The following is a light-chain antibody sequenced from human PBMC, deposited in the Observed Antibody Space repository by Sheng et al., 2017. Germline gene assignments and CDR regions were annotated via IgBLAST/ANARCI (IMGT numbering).Light chain of an antibody. Sequence: DIQVTQSPSSLSASVEDRVTITCRASEGLGYALAWFQQKPGKVPKLLIYAASTLQSGVPSRFSGSGSGTDFTLTISSLQPEDVATYYCQKYNSAPYTFGQGTKLEI. CDR3: QKYNSAPYT. V-gene: IGKV1-27*01. CDR2: AAS. J-gene: IGKJ2*01. CDR1: EGLGYA.